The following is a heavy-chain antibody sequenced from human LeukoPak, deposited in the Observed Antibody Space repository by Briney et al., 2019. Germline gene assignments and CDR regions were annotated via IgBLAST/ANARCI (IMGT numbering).Heavy chain of an antibody. Sequence: ASVKVSCKTSGYTFIDYGISWVRQAPEQGFEWMGWISTHNGATNYAQKFQDGVTLTTDTSTSTAYMEVRSLRSDDTAVYYCARGSYLDYWGQGTLVTVSS. CDR3: ARGSYLDY. V-gene: IGHV1-18*01. CDR1: GYTFIDYG. CDR2: ISTHNGAT. J-gene: IGHJ4*02.